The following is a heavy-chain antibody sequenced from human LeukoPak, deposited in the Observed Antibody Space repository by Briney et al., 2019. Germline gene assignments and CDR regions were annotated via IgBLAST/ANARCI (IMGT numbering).Heavy chain of an antibody. V-gene: IGHV4-4*07. D-gene: IGHD4-17*01. J-gene: IGHJ6*02. Sequence: SETLSLTCTVPGASISSYYWSWIPKPAGKGLEWIGRIYTSASTHYKPSLKSRVTMSVDTSKNQFSLKLSSVTAADTAVYYCARALADYATPDFALDVWGQGTTVTVSS. CDR3: ARALADYATPDFALDV. CDR2: IYTSAST. CDR1: GASISSYY.